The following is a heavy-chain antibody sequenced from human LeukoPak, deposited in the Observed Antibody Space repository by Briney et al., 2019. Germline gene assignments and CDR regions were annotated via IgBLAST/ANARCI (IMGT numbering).Heavy chain of an antibody. J-gene: IGHJ4*02. CDR3: ARGYGGNYK. CDR1: GFTFSSYS. CDR2: ISSSSSYI. Sequence: GGSLRLSCAASGFTFSSYSMNWVRQAPGKGLECVSSISSSSSYIHYADSVKGRFTISRDNAKNSLYLQMNSLRAEDTAVYYCARGYGGNYKWGQGTLVTVSS. D-gene: IGHD1-26*01. V-gene: IGHV3-21*01.